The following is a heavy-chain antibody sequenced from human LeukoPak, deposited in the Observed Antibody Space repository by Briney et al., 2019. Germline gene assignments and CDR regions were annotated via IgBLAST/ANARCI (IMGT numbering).Heavy chain of an antibody. CDR2: IYASGST. V-gene: IGHV4-4*07. D-gene: IGHD6-19*01. CDR3: ARAQDCSSGCYRFFDY. Sequence: SETLSLTCTVSGGSVSSYSWSWIRQPAGKGLEWIGRIYASGSTNYNPSLKSRVTMSLDTSKNQFSLNPGSVTAADTAVYYCARAQDCSSGCYRFFDYWGQGTLVTVSS. J-gene: IGHJ4*02. CDR1: GGSVSSYS.